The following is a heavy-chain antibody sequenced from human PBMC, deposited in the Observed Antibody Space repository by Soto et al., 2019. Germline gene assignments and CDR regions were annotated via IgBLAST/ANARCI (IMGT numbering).Heavy chain of an antibody. Sequence: QVQLVQSGAEVKKPGSSVKVSCKASGGTFSSYAISWVRQAPGQVLEWMGGIIPIFGTANYAQKFQGRVTITADETTSTAYMELSSLRSEDTAVYYCASSGVRNSPYWYFDLWGRGTLVTVSS. CDR3: ASSGVRNSPYWYFDL. J-gene: IGHJ2*01. CDR2: IIPIFGTA. D-gene: IGHD3-10*01. V-gene: IGHV1-69*01. CDR1: GGTFSSYA.